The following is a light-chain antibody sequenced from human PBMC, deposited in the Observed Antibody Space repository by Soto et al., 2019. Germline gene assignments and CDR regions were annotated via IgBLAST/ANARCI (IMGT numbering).Light chain of an antibody. V-gene: IGKV3D-15*01. CDR3: QQYNNWPLYT. CDR1: QSVSSN. CDR2: GAS. Sequence: EVVMTQSPATLSVSPGERATLSCRASQSVSSNLAWYQQNPGQAPRLLIFGASTRATGIPARFSGSGSGIEFTLIISSLQSEDFAVYYCQQYNNWPLYTFGQGTKLEIK. J-gene: IGKJ2*01.